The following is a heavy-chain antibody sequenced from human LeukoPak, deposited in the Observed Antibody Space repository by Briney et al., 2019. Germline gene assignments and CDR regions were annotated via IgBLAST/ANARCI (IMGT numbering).Heavy chain of an antibody. CDR3: ARYVGSSGYYLERPYLDY. CDR2: IHPNSGGT. Sequence: ASVKVSCKSSGYSFTGYYMHWVRLAPGQGLEWMGWIHPNSGGTNYAQKFQGRVTMSRDTSISTAYMELSRLRSDDTAVYYCARYVGSSGYYLERPYLDYWGQRTLDTVSS. J-gene: IGHJ4*02. CDR1: GYSFTGYY. D-gene: IGHD3-22*01. V-gene: IGHV1-2*02.